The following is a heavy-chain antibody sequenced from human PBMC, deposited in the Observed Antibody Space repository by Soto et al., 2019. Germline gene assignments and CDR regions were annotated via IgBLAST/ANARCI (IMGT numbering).Heavy chain of an antibody. CDR2: INYSGGT. Sequence: QVQLQESGPGLVKPSETLSLTCTVSGGSISSYYWSWIRQPPGKGLEWIGYINYSGGTNDNPPLKGRVTISVATSKNQFSLKLSSVTAADAAVYYCARRSGPGFEYWGQGTLVTVSS. J-gene: IGHJ4*02. CDR1: GGSISSYY. CDR3: ARRSGPGFEY. V-gene: IGHV4-59*08.